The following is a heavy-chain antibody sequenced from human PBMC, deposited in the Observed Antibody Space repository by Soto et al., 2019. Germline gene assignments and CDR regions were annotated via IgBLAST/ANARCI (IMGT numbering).Heavy chain of an antibody. V-gene: IGHV3-23*01. J-gene: IGHJ6*02. Sequence: EVQLLESGGGLVQPGGSLRLSCAASGFTFSSYAMSWVRQAPGKGLEWVSAISGSGGSTYYADSVKGRFTISRDNSKNTLYLQMNSLRAEDTAVYYCAKDAAGTGYYYCGRDVWGQGSTVTVSS. CDR1: GFTFSSYA. D-gene: IGHD6-19*01. CDR2: ISGSGGST. CDR3: AKDAAGTGYYYCGRDV.